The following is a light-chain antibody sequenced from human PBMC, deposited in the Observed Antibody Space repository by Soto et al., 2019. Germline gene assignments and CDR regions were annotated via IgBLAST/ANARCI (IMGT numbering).Light chain of an antibody. CDR3: AAWDDSLNGYV. V-gene: IGLV1-44*01. J-gene: IGLJ1*01. CDR2: SNN. CDR1: SSNIGSNT. Sequence: QLVLTQPPSASGTPGQRVTISCSGSSSNIGSNTVNWYQQLPGTAPKLLIYSNNQRPSGVPDRFSGSKSGTSASLAISGLHSEDEADYYCAAWDDSLNGYVFGTGTKLTVL.